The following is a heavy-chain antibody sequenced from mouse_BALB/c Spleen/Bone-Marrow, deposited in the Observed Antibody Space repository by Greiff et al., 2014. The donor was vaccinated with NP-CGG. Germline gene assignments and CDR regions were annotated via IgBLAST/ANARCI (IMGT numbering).Heavy chain of an antibody. CDR1: GYAFTNYL. Sequence: VQVVESGAELVRPGTSVKVSCKASGYAFTNYLIEWVKQRPGQGLEWIGVINPGSGGTNYNEKFKGKATLTADKSSSTAYMQLSSLTSDDSAVYFCARGITTGYFDYWGQGTTLTVSS. CDR2: INPGSGGT. J-gene: IGHJ2*01. D-gene: IGHD1-1*01. CDR3: ARGITTGYFDY. V-gene: IGHV1-54*01.